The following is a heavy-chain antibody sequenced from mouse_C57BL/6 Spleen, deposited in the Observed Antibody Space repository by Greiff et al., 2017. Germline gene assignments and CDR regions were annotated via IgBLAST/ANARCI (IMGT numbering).Heavy chain of an antibody. Sequence: QVQLQQPGAELVKPGASVKMSCKASGYTFTSSWITWVKQRPGQGLEWIGDIYPGSGSTNYNEKFKSKATLTVDTSSSTAYMQLSSLTSEDSAVYYVARSYYYGSRGYYAIDYWCQGTSVTVSS. V-gene: IGHV1-55*01. CDR1: GYTFTSSW. CDR3: ARSYYYGSRGYYAIDY. CDR2: IYPGSGST. D-gene: IGHD1-1*01. J-gene: IGHJ4*01.